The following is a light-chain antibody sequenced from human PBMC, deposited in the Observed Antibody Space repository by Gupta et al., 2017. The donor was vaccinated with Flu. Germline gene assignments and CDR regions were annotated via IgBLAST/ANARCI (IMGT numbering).Light chain of an antibody. J-gene: IGKJ2*02. CDR3: PQYKRYLGI. CDR1: QSIRTW. CDR2: QAS. V-gene: IGKV1-5*03. Sequence: PSTLSASIGDRVTLTCRASQSIRTWVALYQQKPGKAPKLLIFQASTLQSGVPSRVSGGGSGTEFTLTLSSLQPDDLSTYYCPQYKRYLGIFGQGTKLDIK.